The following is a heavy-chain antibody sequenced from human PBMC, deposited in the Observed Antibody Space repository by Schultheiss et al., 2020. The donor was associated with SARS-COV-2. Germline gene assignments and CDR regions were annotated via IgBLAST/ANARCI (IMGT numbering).Heavy chain of an antibody. J-gene: IGHJ6*02. CDR3: ARGAVAGTLYYYYYGMDV. Sequence: GESLKISCAASGFTFSDYYMSWIRQAPGKGLEWVSYISSSGSTIYYADSVKGRFTISRDNAKNSLYLQMNSLRAEDTAVYYCARGAVAGTLYYYYYGMDVWGQGTTVTVSS. CDR2: ISSSGSTI. CDR1: GFTFSDYY. D-gene: IGHD6-19*01. V-gene: IGHV3-11*04.